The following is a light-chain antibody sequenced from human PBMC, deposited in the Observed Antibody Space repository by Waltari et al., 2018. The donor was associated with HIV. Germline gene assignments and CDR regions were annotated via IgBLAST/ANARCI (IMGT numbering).Light chain of an antibody. CDR1: QSISSY. V-gene: IGKV1-39*01. CDR3: QQSYSTPLIT. Sequence: DTQMTQSPSSLSASVGDRVTITCRASQSISSYLNWYQQKPGKAPKLLIYAASSLQSGVPSRFSGSGSGTDFTLTISSLQPEDFATYYCQQSYSTPLITFGQGTRLEIK. CDR2: AAS. J-gene: IGKJ5*01.